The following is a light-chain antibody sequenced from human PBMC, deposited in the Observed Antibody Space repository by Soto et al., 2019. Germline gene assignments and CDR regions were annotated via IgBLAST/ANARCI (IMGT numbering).Light chain of an antibody. V-gene: IGKV1-6*01. Sequence: AIPMTQSPSSLSASVGDRVTVTCRASQGVGNDLGWYQHKPGKAPKLLIFAASTLQTGVPSRFSGSGSGTDFTLTISGLQAEDSATYYCLQDYDYPWTFGQGTKVEIK. CDR2: AAS. CDR1: QGVGND. J-gene: IGKJ1*01. CDR3: LQDYDYPWT.